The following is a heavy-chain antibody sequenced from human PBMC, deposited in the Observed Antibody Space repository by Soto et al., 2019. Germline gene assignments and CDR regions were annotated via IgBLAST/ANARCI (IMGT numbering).Heavy chain of an antibody. J-gene: IGHJ4*02. CDR2: ISGSGGST. CDR1: GCPFSSYA. CDR3: ANLYRAIVPAAIDFDY. Sequence: PGGSLTLSCAASGCPFSSYAMSWVRQAPGKGLEWVSAISGSGGSTYYADSVKGRFTISRDNSKNTLYLQMNSLRAEDTAVYYCANLYRAIVPAAIDFDYWGQGTLVTVS. D-gene: IGHD2-2*02. V-gene: IGHV3-23*01.